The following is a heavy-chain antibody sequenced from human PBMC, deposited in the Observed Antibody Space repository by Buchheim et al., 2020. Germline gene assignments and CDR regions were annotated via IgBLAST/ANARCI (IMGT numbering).Heavy chain of an antibody. CDR3: ARASGYYGSGSYYRLNLNWIDP. V-gene: IGHV4-30-4*01. D-gene: IGHD3-10*01. Sequence: QVQLQESGPGLVKPSQTLSLTCSVSGGSMSNGDYYWSWIRQPPGKGLEWIGYIYYSGSTDYNLSLKSRVTISVDTSKNQFSLKLSSVTAADTAVYYCARASGYYGSGSYYRLNLNWIDPWGQGTL. J-gene: IGHJ5*02. CDR1: GGSMSNGDYY. CDR2: IYYSGST.